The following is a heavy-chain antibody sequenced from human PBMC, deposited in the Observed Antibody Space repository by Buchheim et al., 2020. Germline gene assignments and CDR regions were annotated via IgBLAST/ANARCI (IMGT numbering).Heavy chain of an antibody. CDR3: ARERRGVDTAMVTPYYFDY. J-gene: IGHJ4*02. D-gene: IGHD5-18*01. Sequence: QVQLQESGPGLVKPSETLSLTCTVSGGSISSYYWSWIRQPPGKGLEWIGYIDYSGSTNYNPSLKSRVTISVYTPKNPFPLKLSSVTAADTAVYYCARERRGVDTAMVTPYYFDYWGQGTL. CDR2: IDYSGST. CDR1: GGSISSYY. V-gene: IGHV4-59*01.